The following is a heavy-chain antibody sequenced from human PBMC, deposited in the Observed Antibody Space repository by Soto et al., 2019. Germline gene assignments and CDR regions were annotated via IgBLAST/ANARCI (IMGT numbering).Heavy chain of an antibody. Sequence: GGSLRLSCAASGFTFSSYAVSWVRQAPGKGPEWVGRIRSKTNNYATAYAASVKGRFTISRDDSKNTAYLQMSRLKTEDTAVYFCAGSSGWTANYWGQGTLVTVSS. D-gene: IGHD6-19*01. J-gene: IGHJ4*02. CDR2: IRSKTNNYAT. CDR1: GFTFSSYA. CDR3: AGSSGWTANY. V-gene: IGHV3-73*01.